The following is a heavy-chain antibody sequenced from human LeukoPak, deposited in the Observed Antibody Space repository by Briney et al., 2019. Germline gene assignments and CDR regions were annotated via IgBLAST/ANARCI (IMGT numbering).Heavy chain of an antibody. CDR2: IYYSGST. CDR1: TDSFSSYY. D-gene: IGHD2/OR15-2a*01. CDR3: ARDLLGSRAFDI. J-gene: IGHJ3*02. V-gene: IGHV4-59*12. Sequence: SETLSLTCTVSTDSFSSYYWSWVRQPPGKGLEYIGYIYYSGSTNYNPSLKSRVTILVDTSKNQFFLKLSSVTAADTAVYYCARDLLGSRAFDIWGQGTMVTVSS.